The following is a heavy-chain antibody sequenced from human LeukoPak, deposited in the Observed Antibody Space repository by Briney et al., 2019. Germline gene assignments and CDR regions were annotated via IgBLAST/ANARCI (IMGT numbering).Heavy chain of an antibody. V-gene: IGHV4-4*07. CDR1: GGSISSYY. J-gene: IGHJ3*02. Sequence: SETLSLTCTVSGGSISSYYWSWIRQPAGKGLEWIGRIYTSGSTNYNPSLKSRVTMSVDASKNQFSLKLSSVTAADTAVYYCARYYYDSSGYYYDAFDIWGQGTMVTVSS. D-gene: IGHD3-22*01. CDR2: IYTSGST. CDR3: ARYYYDSSGYYYDAFDI.